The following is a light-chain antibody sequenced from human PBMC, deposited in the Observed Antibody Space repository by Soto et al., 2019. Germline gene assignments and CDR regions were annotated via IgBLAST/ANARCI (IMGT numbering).Light chain of an antibody. Sequence: EIVMTQSPATLSVSPGARATLSCRASQSVSTNLAWYQQKPGQAPRLLMFGASTRATGIPARFSGSGSGTEFTLTISSLQSQDFAVYYCQQYNNWPAITFGQGTRLEIK. J-gene: IGKJ5*01. V-gene: IGKV3D-15*01. CDR1: QSVSTN. CDR2: GAS. CDR3: QQYNNWPAIT.